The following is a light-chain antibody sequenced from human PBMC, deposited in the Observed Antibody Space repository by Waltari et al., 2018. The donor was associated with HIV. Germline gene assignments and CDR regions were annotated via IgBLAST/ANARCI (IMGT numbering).Light chain of an antibody. V-gene: IGLV3-25*03. J-gene: IGLJ3*02. CDR3: QASDISGNYWV. CDR1: ALPKQY. CDR2: KDS. Sequence: SYGLTQPPSVSVSPGQTATITCSGDALPKQYAYWYQQKPGQAPVIVIYKDSERPSGIPEGFSGSSSATTVTLTISGVQAADEADYYCQASDISGNYWVFGGGTKLTVL.